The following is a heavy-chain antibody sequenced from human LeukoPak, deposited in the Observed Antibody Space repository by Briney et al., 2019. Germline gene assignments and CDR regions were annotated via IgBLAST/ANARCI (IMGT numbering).Heavy chain of an antibody. CDR1: GGTFSSYA. J-gene: IGHJ3*02. Sequence: SVKVSCKASGGTFSSYAISWVRQAPGQGLEWMGGIIPIFGTANYAQKFQGRVTITADESTSTAYMELSSLRSEDMAVYYCAREGSGDSSSWYRAFDIWGQGTMVTVSS. CDR2: IIPIFGTA. CDR3: AREGSGDSSSWYRAFDI. V-gene: IGHV1-69*13. D-gene: IGHD6-13*01.